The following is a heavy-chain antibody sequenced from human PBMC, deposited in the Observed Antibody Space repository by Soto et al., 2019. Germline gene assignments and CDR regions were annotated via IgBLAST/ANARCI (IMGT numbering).Heavy chain of an antibody. Sequence: SVTLSLPCTVSGSSISSYHWSSIWQPPGKGRQRIGYIYYSGSTNYNASLKSRVTISVDTSKNQSSLKLSSVTAADTAVYYCARVSKYCSSTSCQGYYYYGREVWGQGTTVTVSS. CDR3: ARVSKYCSSTSCQGYYYYGREV. J-gene: IGHJ6*02. CDR2: IYYSGST. D-gene: IGHD2-2*01. CDR1: GSSISSYH. V-gene: IGHV4-59*01.